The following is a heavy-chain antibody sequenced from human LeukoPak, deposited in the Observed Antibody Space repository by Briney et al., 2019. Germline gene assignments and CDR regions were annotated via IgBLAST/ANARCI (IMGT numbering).Heavy chain of an antibody. D-gene: IGHD2-2*01. Sequence: GGSLRLSCAASGFXFSSYSINWVRQAPGEGLEWVSSISSSGSFIYYADSVKGRFTISRDNARNSLFLQMNSLRAEDTAVYYCARDLRYCSSASCSENGAFDIWGQGTMVTVSS. CDR1: GFXFSSYS. CDR2: ISSSGSFI. V-gene: IGHV3-21*01. J-gene: IGHJ3*02. CDR3: ARDLRYCSSASCSENGAFDI.